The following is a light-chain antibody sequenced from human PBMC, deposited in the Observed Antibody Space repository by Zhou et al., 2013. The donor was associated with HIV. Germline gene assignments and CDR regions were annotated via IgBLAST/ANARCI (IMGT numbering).Light chain of an antibody. Sequence: EIVMTQSPGTLSVSPGEGATLSCRASETISTNLAWYQQKPGQPPRLLIYGASTRATGVPARFGGSGSGRDFTLTISGLQPEDFALYYCQQYDTWPSFGQGTKLQIK. CDR2: GAS. CDR3: QQYDTWPS. J-gene: IGKJ2*01. CDR1: ETISTN. V-gene: IGKV3-15*01.